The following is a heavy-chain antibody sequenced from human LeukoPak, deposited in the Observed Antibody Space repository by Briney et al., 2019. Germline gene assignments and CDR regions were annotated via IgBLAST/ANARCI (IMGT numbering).Heavy chain of an antibody. V-gene: IGHV1-69*13. D-gene: IGHD1-26*01. J-gene: IGHJ4*02. CDR2: IIPIFGTA. Sequence: SVKVSCKASGYTFTTYGISWVRQAPGQGLEWMEGIIPIFGTANYAQKFQGRVTITADESTSTAYMELSSLRSEDTAVYYCATGPLRATIVWGQGTLVTVSS. CDR3: ATGPLRATIV. CDR1: GYTFTTYG.